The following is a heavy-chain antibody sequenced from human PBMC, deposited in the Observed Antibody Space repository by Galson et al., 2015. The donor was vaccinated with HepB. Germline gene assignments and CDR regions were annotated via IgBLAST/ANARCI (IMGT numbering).Heavy chain of an antibody. CDR2: TYYRSKWYT. J-gene: IGHJ4*02. CDR3: AGGLNTYLDY. V-gene: IGHV6-1*01. D-gene: IGHD2/OR15-2a*01. Sequence: CAISGDSVSSNSAAWNWIRQSPSRGLEWLGRTYYRSKWYTDYAISVKGRITINADTSKNQFSLQLKSVTPEDTAVYFCAGGLNTYLDYWDQGILVTVAA. CDR1: GDSVSSNSAA.